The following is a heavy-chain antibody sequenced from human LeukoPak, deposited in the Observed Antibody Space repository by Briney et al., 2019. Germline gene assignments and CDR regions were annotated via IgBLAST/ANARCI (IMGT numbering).Heavy chain of an antibody. V-gene: IGHV4-34*01. CDR1: GGSFSGYY. J-gene: IGHJ4*02. D-gene: IGHD6-19*01. CDR2: INHSGST. Sequence: ASETLSLTCAVYGGSFSGYYWSWIRQPPGKGLEWIGEINHSGSTYYNPSLKSRVTISVDTSKNQFSLKLSSVTAADTAVYYCARSFYSSGWYFDYWGQGTLVTVSS. CDR3: ARSFYSSGWYFDY.